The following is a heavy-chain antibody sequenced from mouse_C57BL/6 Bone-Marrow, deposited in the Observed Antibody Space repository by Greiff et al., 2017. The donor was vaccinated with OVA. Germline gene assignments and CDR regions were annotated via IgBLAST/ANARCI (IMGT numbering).Heavy chain of an antibody. D-gene: IGHD1-1*01. CDR1: GFTFTDYY. CDR2: IRNKANGYTT. J-gene: IGHJ2*01. Sequence: EVKLVESGGGLVQPGGSLSLSCAASGFTFTDYYMSWVRQPPGKALEWLGFIRNKANGYTTEYSASVKGRFTISRDNSQSILYLQMNALRAEDSATYYCARYRGYYGSSYPFDYWGQGTTLTVSS. CDR3: ARYRGYYGSSYPFDY. V-gene: IGHV7-3*01.